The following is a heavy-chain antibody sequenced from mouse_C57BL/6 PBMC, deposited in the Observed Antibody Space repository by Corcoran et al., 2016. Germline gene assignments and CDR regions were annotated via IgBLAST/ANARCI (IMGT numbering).Heavy chain of an antibody. J-gene: IGHJ3*01. V-gene: IGHV1-26*01. Sequence: EVQLQHSGPELVKPGASVKISCKASGYTFTEYYMNWVKQRHGKSLEWIGDINPNNGGTSYNQKFKGKAILTVDKSYSTAYMELRSLTSEDSAVYYCARDGTSYGSSSWFSYWGQGTLVTVSA. CDR2: INPNNGGT. D-gene: IGHD1-1*01. CDR1: GYTFTEYY. CDR3: ARDGTSYGSSSWFSY.